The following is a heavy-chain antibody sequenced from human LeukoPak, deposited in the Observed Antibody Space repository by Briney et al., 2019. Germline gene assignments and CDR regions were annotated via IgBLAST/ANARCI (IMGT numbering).Heavy chain of an antibody. V-gene: IGHV1-2*07. CDR3: ARDRVGSGWPRPWYFDF. Sequence: ASVKVSCTPSGDTFTGYYLHWVRQAPGQALEWMGWMNLNTGATAYSHNFQGRVAMSRDTSIDTAYMDLSSLTSDDTAVYYCARDRVGSGWPRPWYFDFWGQGTLVTVSS. D-gene: IGHD6-19*01. CDR1: GDTFTGYY. CDR2: MNLNTGAT. J-gene: IGHJ4*02.